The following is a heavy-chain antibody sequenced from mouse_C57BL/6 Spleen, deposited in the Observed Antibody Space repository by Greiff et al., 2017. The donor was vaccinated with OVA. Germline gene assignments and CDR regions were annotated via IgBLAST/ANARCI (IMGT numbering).Heavy chain of an antibody. J-gene: IGHJ3*01. Sequence: VQLQQPGAELVMPGASVKLSCKASGYTFTSYWMHWVKQRPGQGLEWIGEIDPSDSYTNYNQKFKGKSTLTVDKSSSTAYMQLSSLTSEDSAVYYCARWGHYYGSSYGWFAYWGQGTLVTVSA. CDR1: GYTFTSYW. CDR3: ARWGHYYGSSYGWFAY. D-gene: IGHD1-1*01. CDR2: IDPSDSYT. V-gene: IGHV1-69*01.